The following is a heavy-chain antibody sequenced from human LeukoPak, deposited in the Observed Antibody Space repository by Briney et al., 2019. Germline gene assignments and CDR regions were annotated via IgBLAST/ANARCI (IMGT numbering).Heavy chain of an antibody. CDR2: IYYSGST. CDR1: GGSISSGDYY. Sequence: PSETLSLTCTVSGGSISSGDYYWSWIRQPPGKGLEWIGCIYYSGSTYYNPSLKSRVTISVDTSKNQFSLKLSSVTAADTAVYYCARATIREDIVVVPAAIDYWGQGTLVTVSS. V-gene: IGHV4-30-4*01. J-gene: IGHJ4*02. D-gene: IGHD2-2*01. CDR3: ARATIREDIVVVPAAIDY.